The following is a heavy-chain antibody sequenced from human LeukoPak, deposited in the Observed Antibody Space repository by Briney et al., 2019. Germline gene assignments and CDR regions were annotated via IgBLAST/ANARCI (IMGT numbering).Heavy chain of an antibody. CDR1: GGSISSSIYY. J-gene: IGHJ4*02. CDR2: IYYSGST. D-gene: IGHD6-13*01. Sequence: SETLSLTCTVSGGSISSSIYYWGWIRQPPGKGLEWIGSIYYSGSTYYNPSLKSRVTISVDTSKNQFSLKLSSVTAADTAVYYCARRSSSWPFDYWGQGTLVTVSS. V-gene: IGHV4-39*01. CDR3: ARRSSSWPFDY.